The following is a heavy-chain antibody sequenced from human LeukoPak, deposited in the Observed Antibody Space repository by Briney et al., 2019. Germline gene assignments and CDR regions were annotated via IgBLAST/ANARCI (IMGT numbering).Heavy chain of an antibody. CDR2: IAIDVGAK. Sequence: PGTSLRLSCVASGFSFSNHGMGSVRQAPRKSLEWGSVIAIDVGAKFSADYVKGRFTLSRDNPKNRFFLQMHLLTVEDTAIYYCAREATWGQWYFDNWGQGTPVTVSS. D-gene: IGHD6-19*01. CDR1: GFSFSNHG. CDR3: AREATWGQWYFDN. J-gene: IGHJ4*02. V-gene: IGHV3-30*03.